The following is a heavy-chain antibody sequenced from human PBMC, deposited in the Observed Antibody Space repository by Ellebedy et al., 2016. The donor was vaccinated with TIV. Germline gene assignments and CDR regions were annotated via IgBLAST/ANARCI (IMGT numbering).Heavy chain of an antibody. CDR3: ARGDRAGTTRLVDY. CDR2: INSDGSST. V-gene: IGHV3-74*01. CDR1: GFTFSSYW. D-gene: IGHD1-7*01. J-gene: IGHJ4*02. Sequence: GGSLRLSCAASGFTFSSYWMHWVRQAPGKGLVWVSRINSDGSSTSYADSVTGRFTISRDNAKNTLYLQMNSLRAEDTALYYCARGDRAGTTRLVDYWGQGTLVTVSS.